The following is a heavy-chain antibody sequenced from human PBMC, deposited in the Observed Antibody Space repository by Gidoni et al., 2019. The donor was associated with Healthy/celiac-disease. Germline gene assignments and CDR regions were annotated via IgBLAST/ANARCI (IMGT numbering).Heavy chain of an antibody. Sequence: QVQLQESGPGLVKPSETLSLTCTVSGGSISSYYWSWIRQPPGKGLEWIGYIYYSGSTNYNPSLKSRVTISVDTSKNQFSLKLSSVTAADTAVYYCARPQGGIYSLAFDIWGQGTMVTVSS. CDR2: IYYSGST. CDR3: ARPQGGIYSLAFDI. D-gene: IGHD2-21*01. J-gene: IGHJ3*02. V-gene: IGHV4-59*01. CDR1: GGSISSYY.